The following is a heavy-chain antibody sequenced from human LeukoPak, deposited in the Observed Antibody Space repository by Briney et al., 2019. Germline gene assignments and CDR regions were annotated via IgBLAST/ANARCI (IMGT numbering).Heavy chain of an antibody. J-gene: IGHJ4*02. CDR1: GFTFSSYA. D-gene: IGHD6-19*01. Sequence: GGSLRLSCAASGFTFSSYAMSWVRQAPGKGLEWVSAIGGSGGSTYYADSVKGRFTISRDNSKNTLYLQMNSLRAEDTAVYYCAKVEAVAGTPFDYWGQGTLVTVSS. V-gene: IGHV3-23*01. CDR3: AKVEAVAGTPFDY. CDR2: IGGSGGST.